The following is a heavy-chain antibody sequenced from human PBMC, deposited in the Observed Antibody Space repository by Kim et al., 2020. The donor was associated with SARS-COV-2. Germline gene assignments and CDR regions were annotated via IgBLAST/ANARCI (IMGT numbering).Heavy chain of an antibody. CDR2: NGET. Sequence: NGETKYAQKFQGRVTRTRDTAISTAYMELNSLISDDTAVYYCARSGEFDYWGQGALVTVSS. CDR3: ARSGEFDY. D-gene: IGHD3-10*01. V-gene: IGHV1-2*02. J-gene: IGHJ4*02.